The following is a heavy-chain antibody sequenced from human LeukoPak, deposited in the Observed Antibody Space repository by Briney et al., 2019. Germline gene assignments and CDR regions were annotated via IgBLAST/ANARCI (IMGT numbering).Heavy chain of an antibody. CDR2: ISGSGDTT. V-gene: IGHV3-23*01. Sequence: GGSQRLSCAASGFTLSTYAMIWVRQAPGKGLEWVSDISGSGDTTDYADSVKGRFTISRDNAKNTMYLQMNSLRAEDTAVYYCARVRQWLRDDAFDIWGQGTMVTVSS. J-gene: IGHJ3*02. CDR1: GFTLSTYA. CDR3: ARVRQWLRDDAFDI. D-gene: IGHD3-22*01.